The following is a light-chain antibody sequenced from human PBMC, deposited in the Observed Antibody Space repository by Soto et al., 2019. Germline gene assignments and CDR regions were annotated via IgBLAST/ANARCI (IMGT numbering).Light chain of an antibody. CDR1: SSNIGSNT. CDR3: AAWDDSLNGLV. J-gene: IGLJ1*01. Sequence: QSVLTQPPSASGTPGQRVTISCSGSSSNIGSNTVNWYQQLPGTAPKLLIYNNNQRPSGVTDRFSGSKSGTSDSLAISGLQSEDEADYYCAAWDDSLNGLVFGTGTKLTVL. CDR2: NNN. V-gene: IGLV1-44*01.